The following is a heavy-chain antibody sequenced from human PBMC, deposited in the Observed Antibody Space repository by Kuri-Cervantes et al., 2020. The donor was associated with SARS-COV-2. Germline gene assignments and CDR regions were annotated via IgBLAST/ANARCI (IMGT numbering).Heavy chain of an antibody. CDR3: AKDILQYDILTGYSH. CDR1: GFTFSGHW. V-gene: IGHV3-74*01. CDR2: INPDGSYT. Sequence: GGSLRLSCAASGFTFSGHWIHWVRQAPGKGLVWVSRINPDGSYTNNADSVKGRFTLSRDNAKNMLFLRMNSLRAEDTAVYCCAKDILQYDILTGYSHWGQGTLVTVSS. J-gene: IGHJ4*02. D-gene: IGHD3-9*01.